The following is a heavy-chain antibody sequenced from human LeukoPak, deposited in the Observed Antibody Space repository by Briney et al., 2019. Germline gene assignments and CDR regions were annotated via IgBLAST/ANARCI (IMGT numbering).Heavy chain of an antibody. Sequence: GGSLRLSCAASGFTFSSYEMNWVRQAPGKGLEWVSYIGCSGSTIYYADSVKGRFTISRDNAKNSLYLRMNSLRAEDTAVYYCARDGGSSSSDYWGQGTLVTVSS. V-gene: IGHV3-48*03. J-gene: IGHJ4*02. CDR1: GFTFSSYE. D-gene: IGHD6-6*01. CDR3: ARDGGSSSSDY. CDR2: IGCSGSTI.